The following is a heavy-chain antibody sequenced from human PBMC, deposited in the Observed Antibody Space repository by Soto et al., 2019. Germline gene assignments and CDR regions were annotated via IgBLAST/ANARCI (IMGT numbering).Heavy chain of an antibody. Sequence: PGGSLRLSCAGSGFTFSSYGMHWVRQAPGKGLEWVAVIWFDGSKRYYADSVKGRFTISRDDPKNTLYLKMNSLRAEDTGVYSCARDIGSAGVVLDYWGQGT. J-gene: IGHJ4*02. V-gene: IGHV3-33*01. CDR2: IWFDGSKR. CDR1: GFTFSSYG. D-gene: IGHD6-13*01. CDR3: ARDIGSAGVVLDY.